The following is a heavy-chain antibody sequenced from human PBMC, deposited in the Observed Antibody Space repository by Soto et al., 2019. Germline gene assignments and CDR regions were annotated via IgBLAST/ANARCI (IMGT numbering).Heavy chain of an antibody. CDR3: ARARPPVQSGSYSDS. D-gene: IGHD3-10*01. CDR1: GFTFDDYA. CDR2: ITWNSANI. V-gene: IGHV3-9*01. J-gene: IGHJ4*02. Sequence: EVQLVESGGGLVQPGRSLRLSCAASGFTFDDYAIHWVRQAPGKGLEWVSGITWNSANIDYADSVKGRFTISRDNAKNSFYRRRSSLRREDSAISFCARARPPVQSGSYSDSWGQGTLVTVSS.